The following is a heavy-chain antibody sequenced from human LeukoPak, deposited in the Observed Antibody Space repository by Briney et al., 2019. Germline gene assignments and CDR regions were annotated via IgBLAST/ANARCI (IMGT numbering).Heavy chain of an antibody. V-gene: IGHV4-39*01. D-gene: IGHD6-25*01. J-gene: IGHJ4*01. Sequence: PSETLSLTCTVSGVSISSSSYYWGWIRQPPGKGLEWIVSIYSSGSTYYNSSLKSRFTISIDTSNNQVSLKMSSVTAADTAVYYCAKSGGYGLIDYWGQGTLVTVSS. CDR3: AKSGGYGLIDY. CDR1: GVSISSSSYY. CDR2: IYSSGST.